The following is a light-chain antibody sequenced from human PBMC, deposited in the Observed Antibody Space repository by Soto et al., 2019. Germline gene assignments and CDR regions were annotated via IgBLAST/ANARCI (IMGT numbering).Light chain of an antibody. CDR1: QSVSSN. V-gene: IGKV3-15*01. CDR2: GAS. CDR3: QQYNNWPQT. Sequence: ERVTTQSPATLSVSPGERATLSCRASQSVSSNLAWYQQKPGQAPRLLIYGASTRATGIPARFSGSGSGTEFTLTISSLQSEDFAVYYCQQYNNWPQTFGQGTKV. J-gene: IGKJ1*01.